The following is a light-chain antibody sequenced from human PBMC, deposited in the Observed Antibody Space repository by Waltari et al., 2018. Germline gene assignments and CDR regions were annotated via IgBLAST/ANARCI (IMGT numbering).Light chain of an antibody. CDR3: LQDYIYPWT. J-gene: IGKJ1*01. Sequence: AIQMTQSPSSLSASVGDRVTITCRASQGIRNDLGWYQQKPGKAPKLLSDAASSLQSGVPSRFSGTGSGTDFTLTISSLQPEDFATYYCLQDYIYPWTFGQGTKVEIK. CDR1: QGIRND. V-gene: IGKV1-6*01. CDR2: AAS.